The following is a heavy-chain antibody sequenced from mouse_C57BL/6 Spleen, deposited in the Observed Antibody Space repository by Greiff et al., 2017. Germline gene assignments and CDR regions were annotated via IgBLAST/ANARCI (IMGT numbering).Heavy chain of an antibody. V-gene: IGHV3-6*01. CDR3: AREGYDYDGNYFDY. CDR1: GYSITSGYY. D-gene: IGHD2-4*01. J-gene: IGHJ2*01. Sequence: ESGPGLVKPSQSLSLTCSVTGYSITSGYYWNWIRQFPGNKLEWMGYISYDGSNNYNPSLKNRISITRDTSKNQFFLKLNSVTTEDTATYYCAREGYDYDGNYFDYWGQGTTLTVSS. CDR2: ISYDGSN.